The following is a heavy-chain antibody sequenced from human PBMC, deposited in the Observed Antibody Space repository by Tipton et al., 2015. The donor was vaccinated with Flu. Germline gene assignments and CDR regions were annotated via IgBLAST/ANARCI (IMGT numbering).Heavy chain of an antibody. CDR3: VDWTGDY. D-gene: IGHD1-1*01. Sequence: SLRLSCTASGFPFSSYSMNWVRQAPGKGLEWVASISRSSTYIYYADSVEGRFTISRDDARNSVYLQMNSLRADDTAVYYCVDWTGDYWGQGTLITVSS. V-gene: IGHV3-21*01. CDR2: ISRSSTYI. J-gene: IGHJ4*02. CDR1: GFPFSSYS.